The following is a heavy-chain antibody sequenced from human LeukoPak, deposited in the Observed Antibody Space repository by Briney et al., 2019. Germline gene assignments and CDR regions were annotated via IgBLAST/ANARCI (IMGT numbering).Heavy chain of an antibody. CDR2: INHSGST. J-gene: IGHJ4*02. CDR3: ARRRGAHIAAAGTAGDFDY. CDR1: GGSFSGYY. D-gene: IGHD6-13*01. Sequence: SETLSLTCAVYGGSFSGYYWSWIRQPPGKGLEWIGEINHSGSTNYNPPLKSRVTISVDTSKNQFSLKLSSVTAADTAVYYCARRRGAHIAAAGTAGDFDYWGQGTLVTVSS. V-gene: IGHV4-34*01.